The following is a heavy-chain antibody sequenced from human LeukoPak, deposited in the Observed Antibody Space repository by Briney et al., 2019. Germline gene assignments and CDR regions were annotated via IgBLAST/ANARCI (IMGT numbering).Heavy chain of an antibody. CDR2: IYHSGST. J-gene: IGHJ6*03. CDR3: ARGDFWSGYYTDYYYYYMDV. CDR1: GYSISSGYY. Sequence: PSETLSLTCTVSGYSISSGYYWGWIRQPPGKGLEWIGSIYHSGSTYYNPSLKSRVTISVDTSKNQFSLKLSSVTAADTAVYYCARGDFWSGYYTDYYYYYMDVWGKGTTVTVSS. D-gene: IGHD3-3*01. V-gene: IGHV4-38-2*02.